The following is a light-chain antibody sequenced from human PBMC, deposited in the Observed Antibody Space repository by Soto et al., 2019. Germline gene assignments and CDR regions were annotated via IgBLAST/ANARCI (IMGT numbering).Light chain of an antibody. Sequence: QSALTQPASVSGSPGQSITISCTGTSSDVGGYNYVSWYQQYTGKSPKLIIYDVSHRPSGVSNHFSGSKSGNTASLTISGLQAEDEGDYFCSSYTSNTTLVVFGGGTMLTVL. CDR3: SSYTSNTTLVV. J-gene: IGLJ2*01. CDR1: SSDVGGYNY. V-gene: IGLV2-14*01. CDR2: DVS.